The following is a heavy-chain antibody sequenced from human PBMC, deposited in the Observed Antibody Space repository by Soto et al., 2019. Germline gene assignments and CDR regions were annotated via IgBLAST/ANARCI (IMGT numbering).Heavy chain of an antibody. J-gene: IGHJ4*02. CDR2: IGAGGGGT. V-gene: IGHV3-23*01. CDR1: GFTLTNYV. Sequence: LRLSCVASGFTLTNYVMSWVRQPPVKGLEWVSGIGAGGGGTYYADSVKGRFTISRDNSKNTLYLQMNSLRAEDTAVYYCAKGPEQLVHGVFDYWGQGTLVTVSS. D-gene: IGHD6-6*01. CDR3: AKGPEQLVHGVFDY.